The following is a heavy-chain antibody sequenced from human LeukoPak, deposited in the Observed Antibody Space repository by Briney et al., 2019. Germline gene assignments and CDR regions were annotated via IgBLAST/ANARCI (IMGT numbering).Heavy chain of an antibody. D-gene: IGHD2-15*01. CDR2: ISAYNGNT. CDR3: ARVDCSGGSCYKDY. V-gene: IGHV1-18*01. J-gene: IGHJ4*02. Sequence: XXGVRQAPGXGREWMXWISAYNGNTNYAQKLQGRVTMTTDTSTSTAYMELRSLRSDDTAVYYCARVDCSGGSCYKDYWGQGTLVTVSS.